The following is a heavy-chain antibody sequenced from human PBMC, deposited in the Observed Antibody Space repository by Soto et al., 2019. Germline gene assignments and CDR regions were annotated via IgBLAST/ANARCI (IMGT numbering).Heavy chain of an antibody. J-gene: IGHJ5*02. Sequence: SETLSLTCTVSGGSISSGGYYWSWIRQHPGKGLEWIGYIYYSGSTYYNPSLKSRVTISVDTSKNQFSLKLSSVTAADTAVYYWARGGVGVVAARVNWFAPWGQGTLVPVSS. V-gene: IGHV4-31*03. CDR3: ARGGVGVVAARVNWFAP. CDR1: GGSISSGGYY. D-gene: IGHD2-15*01. CDR2: IYYSGST.